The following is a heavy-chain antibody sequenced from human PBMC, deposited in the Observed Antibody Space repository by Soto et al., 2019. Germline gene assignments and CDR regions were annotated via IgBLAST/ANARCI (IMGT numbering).Heavy chain of an antibody. J-gene: IGHJ6*02. CDR1: GYTFTSYA. CDR2: INAGNGNT. D-gene: IGHD4-17*01. Sequence: QVQLVQSGAELKKPGASVKVSCKASGYTFTSYAMHWVRQAPGQRLGGMGWINAGNGNTKYSQKFQGRVTITRDTSASTAYMELSSLRSEDTAVYYCARGPDGTYGDYYYYYGMDVWGQGTTVTVSS. V-gene: IGHV1-3*01. CDR3: ARGPDGTYGDYYYYYGMDV.